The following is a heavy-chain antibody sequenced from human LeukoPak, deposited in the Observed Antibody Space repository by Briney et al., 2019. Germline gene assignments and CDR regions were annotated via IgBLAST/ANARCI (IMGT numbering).Heavy chain of an antibody. J-gene: IGHJ6*02. CDR2: INSDGSST. D-gene: IGHD1-26*01. CDR3: ARVAATIVGATTYYYGMDV. CDR1: GFTFSSYW. Sequence: PGGSLRLSCAASGFTFSSYWMHWVRQAPGKGLVWVSRINSDGSSTSYADSVKGRFTISRDNAKNTLYLQMNSLRAEDTAVYYCARVAATIVGATTYYYGMDVWGQGTTVTVSS. V-gene: IGHV3-74*01.